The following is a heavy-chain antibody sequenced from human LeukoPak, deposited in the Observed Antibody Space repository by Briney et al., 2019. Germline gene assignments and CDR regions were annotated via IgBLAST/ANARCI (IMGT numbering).Heavy chain of an antibody. Sequence: PGGSLRLSCAASGFTFSIYEMNWVRQAPGKGLEWVAFIRYDGNDKFYAKSVKGRFTVSRDTSRNTLYLQMNSLRPEDTAVYFCAKDLMRDRWFGESWGQGTLVTVSS. CDR2: IRYDGNDK. V-gene: IGHV3-30*02. CDR1: GFTFSIYE. CDR3: AKDLMRDRWFGES. J-gene: IGHJ5*02. D-gene: IGHD3-10*01.